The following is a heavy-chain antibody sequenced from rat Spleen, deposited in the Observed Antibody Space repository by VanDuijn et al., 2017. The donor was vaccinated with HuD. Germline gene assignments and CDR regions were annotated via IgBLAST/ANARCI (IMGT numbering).Heavy chain of an antibody. J-gene: IGHJ3*01. D-gene: IGHD3-8*01. V-gene: IGHV5-29*01. Sequence: EVQLVESGGGLVQPGRSLKLSCAASGFTFSDYGMAWVRQAPTKGLEWVASISYDGSSTYYRDSVKGRFTISRDNAKSTLYLQMDSLRSEDTATYYCARHSPSAYWGQGTLVTVSS. CDR3: ARHSPSAY. CDR1: GFTFSDYG. CDR2: ISYDGSST.